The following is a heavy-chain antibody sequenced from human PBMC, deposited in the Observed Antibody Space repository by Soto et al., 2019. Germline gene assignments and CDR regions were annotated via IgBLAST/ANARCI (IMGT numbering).Heavy chain of an antibody. V-gene: IGHV3-48*02. CDR3: AKDSYGDYIFDY. CDR2: ISSSGGTI. CDR1: GFIFTRYS. J-gene: IGHJ4*02. Sequence: EGSLRLSCAASGFIFTRYSLNWVRQAPGKGLEWLSYISSSGGTIYCADSVKGRFTISRDSAKNSLYLQMNSLRDEDTAVYYCAKDSYGDYIFDYWGQGTLVTVSS. D-gene: IGHD4-17*01.